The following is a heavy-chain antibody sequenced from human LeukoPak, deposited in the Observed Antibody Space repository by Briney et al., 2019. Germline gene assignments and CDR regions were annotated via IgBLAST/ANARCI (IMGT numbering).Heavy chain of an antibody. CDR3: ARYVSLVVITGNDAFDI. J-gene: IGHJ3*02. CDR2: IYYSGST. Sequence: PSETLSLTCTVSGGSISSSSYYWGWIRQPPGKGLEWIGSIYYSGSTYYNPSLKSRVTIYVDTSKNQFSLKLSSVTAADTAVYYCARYVSLVVITGNDAFDIWGQGTMVTVSS. V-gene: IGHV4-39*01. CDR1: GGSISSSSYY. D-gene: IGHD3-22*01.